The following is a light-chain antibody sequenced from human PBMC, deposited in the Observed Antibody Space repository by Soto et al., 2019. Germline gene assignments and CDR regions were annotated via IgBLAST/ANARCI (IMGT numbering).Light chain of an antibody. CDR3: SSYRSRTTRV. CDR2: DVS. CDR1: SSDVGDYNY. J-gene: IGLJ1*01. V-gene: IGLV2-14*01. Sequence: QSALTQPASVSGSPGQSITISCTGTSSDVGDYNYVSWYQQHPGKAPKLMIYDVSNRPSGVSNRFSGSKSGSTASLTISGLQAEEEADYYCSSYRSRTTRVFGTGTKVTVL.